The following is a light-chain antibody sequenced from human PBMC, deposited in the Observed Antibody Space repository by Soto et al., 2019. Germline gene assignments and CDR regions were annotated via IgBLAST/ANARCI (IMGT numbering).Light chain of an antibody. CDR2: SNN. V-gene: IGLV1-44*01. Sequence: QSVLTQPPSASGTPGQRVTISCSGSSSNIGSNTVNWYQQLPGTAPKLLIYSNNQRPSGVPDRFSGSKSGTSASLAITGLQPEDEADYYCQSYDSSLKNSVFGGGTKLTVL. J-gene: IGLJ3*02. CDR1: SSNIGSNT. CDR3: QSYDSSLKNSV.